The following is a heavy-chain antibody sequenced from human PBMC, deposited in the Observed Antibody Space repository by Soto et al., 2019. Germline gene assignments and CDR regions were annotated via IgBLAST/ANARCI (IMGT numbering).Heavy chain of an antibody. J-gene: IGHJ5*02. V-gene: IGHV1-18*01. D-gene: IGHD6-6*01. Sequence: ASVKVSCKASGYTFTSYGISWVRQAPGQGLEWMGRISPYNGNTNYAQKLQGRVTMTTDKSTSTAYMELSSLRSEDTAVYYCARAFPTTSRYSSSPWGQGTLVTVSS. CDR1: GYTFTSYG. CDR2: ISPYNGNT. CDR3: ARAFPTTSRYSSSP.